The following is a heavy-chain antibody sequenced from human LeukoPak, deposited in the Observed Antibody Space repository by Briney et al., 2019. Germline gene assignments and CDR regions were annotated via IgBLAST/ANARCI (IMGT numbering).Heavy chain of an antibody. Sequence: TGGSLRLSCAASGFTFSNSWMTWVRQTPGKGLEWVATIKDDGSDKYYVDSVKGQFIISRDNAKNSLHLQMSSLRVEDTAVYYCADLGYTDWGQGTLVTVSS. J-gene: IGHJ4*02. CDR3: ADLGYTD. CDR1: GFTFSNSW. V-gene: IGHV3-7*01. D-gene: IGHD5-18*01. CDR2: IKDDGSDK.